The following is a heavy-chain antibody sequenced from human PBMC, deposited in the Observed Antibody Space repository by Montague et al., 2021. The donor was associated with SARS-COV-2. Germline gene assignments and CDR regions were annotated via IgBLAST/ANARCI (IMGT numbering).Heavy chain of an antibody. D-gene: IGHD5-18*01. CDR3: ARVGHSYGYLSAFDI. CDR1: GFTFSDYY. V-gene: IGHV3-11*01. J-gene: IGHJ3*02. CDR2: ISSSGSTI. Sequence: SLRLSCPASGFTFSDYYMSWIRQAPGKGLEWVSYISSSGSTIYYADSVKGRFTISRDNAKNSLYLQMNSLRAEDTAVYYCARVGHSYGYLSAFDIWGQGTMVTVSS.